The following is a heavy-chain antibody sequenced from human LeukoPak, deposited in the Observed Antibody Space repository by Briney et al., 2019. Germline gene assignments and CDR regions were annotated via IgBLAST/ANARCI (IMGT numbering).Heavy chain of an antibody. CDR3: ATKYVWGSYRYPDYFDY. CDR2: INPNSGGT. Sequence: GASVKVSCKASGYTFTGYYMHWVRQAPGQGLEWMGWINPNSGGTNYAQKFQGRVTMTEDTSTDTAYMELSSLRSEDTAVYYCATKYVWGSYRYPDYFDYWGQGTLVTVSS. J-gene: IGHJ4*02. CDR1: GYTFTGYY. V-gene: IGHV1-2*02. D-gene: IGHD3-16*02.